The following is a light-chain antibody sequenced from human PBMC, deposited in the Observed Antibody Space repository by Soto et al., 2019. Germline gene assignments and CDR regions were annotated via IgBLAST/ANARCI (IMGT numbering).Light chain of an antibody. CDR1: QSVSSSY. J-gene: IGKJ1*01. Sequence: EMVLTQSPGTLSLSPGEGAALSCRASQSVSSSYLAWYQQKPGQAPRLLIYDASNRATGIPARFSGSGSGTDFTLTTSSLEPEDFAVYYCQQRSNWPRTFGQGTKVDI. V-gene: IGKV3D-20*02. CDR2: DAS. CDR3: QQRSNWPRT.